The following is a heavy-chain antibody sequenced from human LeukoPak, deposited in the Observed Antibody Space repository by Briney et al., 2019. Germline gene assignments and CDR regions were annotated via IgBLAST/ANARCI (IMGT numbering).Heavy chain of an antibody. CDR2: IYYSGST. CDR3: ARGWIQLWSPTIFNWFDP. V-gene: IGHV4-59*01. Sequence: SEALSLTCTVSGGSISSYYWSWIRQPPGKGLEWIGYIYYSGSTNYNPSLKSRVTISVDTSKNQFSLKLSSVTAADTAVYYCARGWIQLWSPTIFNWFDPWGQGTLVTVSS. D-gene: IGHD5-18*01. J-gene: IGHJ5*02. CDR1: GGSISSYY.